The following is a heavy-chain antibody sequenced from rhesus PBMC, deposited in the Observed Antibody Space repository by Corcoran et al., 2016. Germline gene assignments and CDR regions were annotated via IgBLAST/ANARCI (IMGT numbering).Heavy chain of an antibody. CDR3: AKRAYYYSGSYYFDY. D-gene: IGHD3-16*01. J-gene: IGHJ4*01. V-gene: IGHV3S5*01. CDR2: INSGGGST. CDR1: GFIFSSYG. Sequence: EVQLVETGGGLVQPGGSLKLSCAVSGFIFSSYGMSWVSQAPGKGLEWVSVINSGGGSTYYADSVKGRFTSSRDNSKNTLSLQMNSLRPDDTAVYYCAKRAYYYSGSYYFDYWGQGVLVTVSS.